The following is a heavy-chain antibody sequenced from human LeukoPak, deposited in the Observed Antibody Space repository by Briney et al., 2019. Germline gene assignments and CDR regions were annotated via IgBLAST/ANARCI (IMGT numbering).Heavy chain of an antibody. CDR1: GGSISNNNYY. V-gene: IGHV4-39*01. CDR2: TYYSGNT. Sequence: SETLSLTCTVSGGSISNNNYYWGWIRQPPGKGLEWIGSTYYSGNTYYNPSLKSRVTISVDTSKNQFSLTLTSVTAADTAVYYCANYGCRGFFDYWGQGTLVTVSS. D-gene: IGHD3-10*01. CDR3: ANYGCRGFFDY. J-gene: IGHJ4*02.